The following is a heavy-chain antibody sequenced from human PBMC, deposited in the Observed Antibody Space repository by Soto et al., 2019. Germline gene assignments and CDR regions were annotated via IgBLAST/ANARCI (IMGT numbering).Heavy chain of an antibody. V-gene: IGHV3-48*03. D-gene: IGHD2-2*01. CDR3: ARDMVPAALRSWFDT. Sequence: GGSLRLSCAASGFTFSSYEMNWVRQAPGKGLEWVSYISRSGGTIFYADSVKGRFTISRDNAKNTLYLQMNSLRAEDTAIYYCARDMVPAALRSWFDTWGQGTLVTVSS. CDR1: GFTFSSYE. CDR2: ISRSGGTI. J-gene: IGHJ5*02.